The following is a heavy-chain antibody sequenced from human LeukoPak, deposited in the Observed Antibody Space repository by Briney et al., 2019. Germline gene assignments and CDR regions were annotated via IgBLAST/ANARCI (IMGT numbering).Heavy chain of an antibody. D-gene: IGHD3-10*01. J-gene: IGHJ4*02. Sequence: SETLSLTCTVSGGSISSYYWSWIRQPPGKGLEWIGYIYYSGSTNYNPSLKSRVTISVDTSKNQFSLKLSSVTAADTAVYYCAQFGPGMSVGDYWGQGTLVTVSS. CDR1: GGSISSYY. V-gene: IGHV4-59*01. CDR2: IYYSGST. CDR3: AQFGPGMSVGDY.